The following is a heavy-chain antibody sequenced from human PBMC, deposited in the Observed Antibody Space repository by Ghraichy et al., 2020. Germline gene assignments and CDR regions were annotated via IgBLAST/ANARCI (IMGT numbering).Heavy chain of an antibody. V-gene: IGHV4-4*07. CDR1: GDSISSYF. J-gene: IGHJ4*02. CDR3: AREKKYSNSPALDY. CDR2: FYTTGNS. D-gene: IGHD6-13*01. Sequence: ESLNIACTVSGDSISSYFWSWIRQPAGKGLEWIGRFYTTGNSNYNPSLKSRVTVSVDTSKNQFSLKLTSVTAADTAVYYCAREKKYSNSPALDYWGQGTLVTVSS.